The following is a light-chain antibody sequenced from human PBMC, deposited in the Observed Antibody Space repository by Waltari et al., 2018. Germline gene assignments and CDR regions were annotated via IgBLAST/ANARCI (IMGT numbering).Light chain of an antibody. CDR3: QQYNIWPWT. Sequence: DIQMTQSPSSVSASVGDRVTITCRASQGIDNWWAWYQLKPGKAPKLLMYDASSVQSGVPSRFSGSGSGTDFTLTISNLQPEDSAIYYCQQYNIWPWTFGPGTNVDIK. V-gene: IGKV1-12*01. CDR2: DAS. J-gene: IGKJ1*01. CDR1: QGIDNW.